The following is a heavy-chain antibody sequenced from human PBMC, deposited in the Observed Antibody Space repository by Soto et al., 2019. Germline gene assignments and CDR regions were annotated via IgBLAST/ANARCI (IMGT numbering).Heavy chain of an antibody. V-gene: IGHV4-34*01. Sequence: QVQLQQWGAGLLKPSETLSLTCAVYGGSFSGYYWSWIRQPPGKGLEWIGEINHSGSTNYNPSLKSRVTISVDTSKNQFSLKLSSVTAADTAVYYCARYIVATPRWFDPWGQGTLVTVSS. J-gene: IGHJ5*02. CDR2: INHSGST. CDR1: GGSFSGYY. CDR3: ARYIVATPRWFDP. D-gene: IGHD5-12*01.